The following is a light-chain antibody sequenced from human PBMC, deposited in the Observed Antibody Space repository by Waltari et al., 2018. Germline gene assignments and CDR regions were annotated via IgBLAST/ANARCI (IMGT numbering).Light chain of an antibody. J-gene: IGKJ2*01. CDR3: QHYNNWPPVYT. CDR2: GTS. Sequence: DMVMTQSPATLSLSPGDRATLSCSASQGISSNLAWYQHRPGQAPRLLMYGTSTRATGIPARFSGSGSGTEFTLTISSLQSEDSAVYYCQHYNNWPPVYTFGRGTNLEIK. V-gene: IGKV3-15*01. CDR1: QGISSN.